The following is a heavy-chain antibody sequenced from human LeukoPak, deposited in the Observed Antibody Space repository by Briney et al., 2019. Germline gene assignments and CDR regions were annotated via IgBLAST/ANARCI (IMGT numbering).Heavy chain of an antibody. V-gene: IGHV4-59*08. CDR3: VRHRAYSSSSPFDY. J-gene: IGHJ4*02. CDR1: GASISSFY. D-gene: IGHD6-6*01. CDR2: ISYNGST. Sequence: SSETLSLTCTVSGASISSFYWSWIRQPPGKGLEWIGYISYNGSTNYNPSLRGRVTISVDTSKNQFSLKLSSVTAADTAVYYCVRHRAYSSSSPFDYWGQGNLVTVSS.